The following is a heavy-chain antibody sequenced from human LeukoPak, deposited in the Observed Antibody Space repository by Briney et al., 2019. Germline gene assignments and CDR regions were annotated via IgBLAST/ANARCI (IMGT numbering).Heavy chain of an antibody. V-gene: IGHV1-8*03. Sequence: ASVKVSCKASGYTFTSYDINWVRQATGQGLEWMGWMNPNSGNTGYAQKFQGRVTITRNTPISTAYMELSSLGSEDTAVYYCARVRFHCSSTSCYKNNWFDPWGQGTLVTVPS. CDR2: MNPNSGNT. D-gene: IGHD2-2*02. CDR3: ARVRFHCSSTSCYKNNWFDP. J-gene: IGHJ5*02. CDR1: GYTFTSYD.